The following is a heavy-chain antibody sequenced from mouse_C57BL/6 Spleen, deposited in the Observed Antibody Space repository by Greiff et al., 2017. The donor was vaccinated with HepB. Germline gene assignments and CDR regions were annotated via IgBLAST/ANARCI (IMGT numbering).Heavy chain of an antibody. D-gene: IGHD2-4*01. CDR3: SRYDYDGGNYFDY. CDR2: ISSGGSYT. CDR1: GFTFSSYG. J-gene: IGHJ2*01. Sequence: QLVESGGDLVKPGGSLKLSCAASGFTFSSYGMSWVRQTPDKRLEWVATISSGGSYTYYPDSVKGRFTISRDNAKNTLYLQVSSMMSEDTSMYYCSRYDYDGGNYFDYWGQGTTLTVSS. V-gene: IGHV5-6*01.